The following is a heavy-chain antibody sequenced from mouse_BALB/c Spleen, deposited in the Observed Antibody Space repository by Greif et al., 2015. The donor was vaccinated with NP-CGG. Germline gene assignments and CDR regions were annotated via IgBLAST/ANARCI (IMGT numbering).Heavy chain of an antibody. V-gene: IGHV1-15*01. J-gene: IGHJ2*01. D-gene: IGHD1-1*01. CDR1: GYAFTDYE. CDR2: IDPETGGT. Sequence: QVQLQQSGAELVRPGASVTLSCKASGYAFTDYEMHWVKQTPVHGLEWIGAIDPETGGTAYNQKFKGKATLTADKSSSTAYMELRSLTSEDSAVYYCTRSLYGRPFDYWGQGTTLTVSS. CDR3: TRSLYGRPFDY.